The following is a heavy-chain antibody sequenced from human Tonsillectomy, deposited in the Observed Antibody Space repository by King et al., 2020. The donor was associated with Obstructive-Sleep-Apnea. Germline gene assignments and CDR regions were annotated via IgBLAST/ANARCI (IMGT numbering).Heavy chain of an antibody. Sequence: QLVQSGAEVKKPGSSVKVSCKASGGTFNSYGISWVRQAPGQGLEWMGRIIPILDGTNYAQKFQGRVTITADKFMSTAYMELSSLRSEDTAVYYCARGRGDDFLTAYKQDGYLDRWGHGTLVTVSS. V-gene: IGHV1-69*09. J-gene: IGHJ2*01. CDR3: ARGRGDDFLTAYKQDGYLDR. CDR2: IIPILDGT. D-gene: IGHD3-9*01. CDR1: GGTFNSYG.